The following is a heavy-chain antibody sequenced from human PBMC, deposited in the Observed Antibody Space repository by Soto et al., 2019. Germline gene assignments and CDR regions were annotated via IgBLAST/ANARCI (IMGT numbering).Heavy chain of an antibody. CDR3: ARDGRADYRKQLRPYDAFDF. CDR1: GFTFSDYY. V-gene: IGHV3-11*06. D-gene: IGHD4-4*01. J-gene: IGHJ3*01. CDR2: ISSSTTYT. Sequence: PGGSLRLSCAASGFTFSDYYMSWIRQAPGKGLEWVSYISSSTTYTNYADSVKGRFTVSRDNAKNSLYLQMNSLRVEDTAVYYCARDGRADYRKQLRPYDAFDFWGQGTMVTVSS.